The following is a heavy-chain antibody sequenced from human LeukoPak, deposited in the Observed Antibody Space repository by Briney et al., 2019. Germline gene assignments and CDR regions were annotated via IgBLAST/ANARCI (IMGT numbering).Heavy chain of an antibody. CDR3: ARMDDILTGGSYYFDY. CDR2: IYYSGFT. J-gene: IGHJ4*02. V-gene: IGHV4-59*01. Sequence: SETLSLTCTVSGGSISSYYWSWIRQPPGKGLEWIGYIYYSGFTNYNPSLKSRVTISVDTSKNQFSLKLSSVTAADTAVYYCARMDDILTGGSYYFDYWGRGTLVTVSS. D-gene: IGHD3-9*01. CDR1: GGSISSYY.